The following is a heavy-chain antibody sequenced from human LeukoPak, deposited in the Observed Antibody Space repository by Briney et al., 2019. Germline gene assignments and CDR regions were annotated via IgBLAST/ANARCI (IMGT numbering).Heavy chain of an antibody. CDR1: GGSISSYY. V-gene: IGHV4-59*01. D-gene: IGHD2-8*02. J-gene: IGHJ4*02. Sequence: PSETLSLTCTVSGGSISSYYWSWIRQPPGKGLEWIGYIYYSGSTNYNPSLKSRVTISVATSKNQFSLKLSSVTAADTAVYYCARDLESTGYFDYWGQGTLVTVSS. CDR2: IYYSGST. CDR3: ARDLESTGYFDY.